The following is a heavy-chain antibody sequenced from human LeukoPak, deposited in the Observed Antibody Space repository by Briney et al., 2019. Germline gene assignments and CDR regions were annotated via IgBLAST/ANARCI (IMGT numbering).Heavy chain of an antibody. CDR2: ISGSGANT. Sequence: GGSLRLSCAASGFTFSSYGMTWVRQAPGKGLEWVSAISGSGANTYYADSVKGRFTISRDNSKNTLYLQMNSLRAEDTAVYYCARTQTEYSYGHPYCFDYWGQGTLVTVSS. D-gene: IGHD5-18*01. J-gene: IGHJ4*02. CDR3: ARTQTEYSYGHPYCFDY. V-gene: IGHV3-23*01. CDR1: GFTFSSYG.